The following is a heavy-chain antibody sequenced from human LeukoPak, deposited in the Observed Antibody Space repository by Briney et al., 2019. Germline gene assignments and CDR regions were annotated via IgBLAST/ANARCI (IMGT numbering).Heavy chain of an antibody. V-gene: IGHV3-23*01. CDR3: ARGPSLSR. Sequence: PGGSLRLSCAASGFTFSSYAMSWVRQAPGKGLEWVSAISGSGGSTYYADSVKGRFTISRDNAKNSLFLQMNSLRVEDTAVYYCARGPSLSRWGQGTLVTVSS. J-gene: IGHJ4*02. CDR2: ISGSGGST. D-gene: IGHD3-9*01. CDR1: GFTFSSYA.